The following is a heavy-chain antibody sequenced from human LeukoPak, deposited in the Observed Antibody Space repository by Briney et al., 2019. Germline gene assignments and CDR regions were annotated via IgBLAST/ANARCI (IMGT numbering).Heavy chain of an antibody. CDR1: GFTFTEYY. D-gene: IGHD3-22*01. CDR2: INPHSGGT. J-gene: IGHJ4*02. V-gene: IGHV1-2*02. CDR3: ARIYYFDTNGYGAYFDS. Sequence: ASVKVSCKASGFTFTEYYIHWVRQAPAQGLEWMGWINPHSGGTNSAEKFQDRFTVTRDTSVSTVYMELGRLRHDDTAIYYCARIYYFDTNGYGAYFDSWGQGTLLTVSS.